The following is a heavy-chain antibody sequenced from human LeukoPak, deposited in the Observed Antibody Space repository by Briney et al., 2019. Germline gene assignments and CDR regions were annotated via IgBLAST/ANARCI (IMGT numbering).Heavy chain of an antibody. D-gene: IGHD3-16*01. CDR1: GFAFSSYG. CDR3: ARGRGWVDH. CDR2: ISGSGGST. J-gene: IGHJ4*02. Sequence: GGSLRLSCAASGFAFSSYGMSWVRQAPGKGLEWVSAISGSGGSTYYADSVKGRFTISRDNARNSVYLQLNSLRAEDTALYYCARGRGWVDHWGQGTLVTVSS. V-gene: IGHV3-23*01.